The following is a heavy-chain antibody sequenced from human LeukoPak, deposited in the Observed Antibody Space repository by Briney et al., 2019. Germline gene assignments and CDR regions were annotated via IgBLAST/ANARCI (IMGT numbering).Heavy chain of an antibody. CDR2: VNHSGST. V-gene: IGHV4-34*01. D-gene: IGHD3-22*01. CDR1: GGSFSGYY. CDR3: ASHPAYYYDSSGPLN. J-gene: IGHJ4*02. Sequence: SETLSLTCAVYGGSFSGYYWTWIRQPPGKGLEWIGEVNHSGSTNYIPSLKSRVTISVDTSKNQFSLKLSSLTAADTAVYYCASHPAYYYDSSGPLNWGQGTLVTVSS.